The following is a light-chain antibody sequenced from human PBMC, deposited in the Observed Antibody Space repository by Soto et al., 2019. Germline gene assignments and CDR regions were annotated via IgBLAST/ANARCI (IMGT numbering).Light chain of an antibody. CDR1: SSDVGDNNY. J-gene: IGLJ1*01. CDR3: SSYTSSSTLYV. Sequence: QPASVSGSPGQSITISCTGTSSDVGDNNYVSWYQQHPGKAPKLMIYDVTHRPSGISNRFSGSKSGNTASLTISGLQAEDEADYYCSSYTSSSTLYVFGTGTKLPVL. CDR2: DVT. V-gene: IGLV2-14*01.